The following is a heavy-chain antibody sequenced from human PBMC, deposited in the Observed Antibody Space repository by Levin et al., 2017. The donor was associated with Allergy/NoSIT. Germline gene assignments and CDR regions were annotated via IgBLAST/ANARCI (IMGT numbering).Heavy chain of an antibody. CDR3: ARGGFGHYSSIWLTFEL. CDR2: IYSGGGT. CDR1: DFSVSSKY. V-gene: IGHV3-53*01. J-gene: IGHJ4*02. Sequence: GGSLRLSCAASDFSVSSKYMSWVRQAPGKGLEWVSMIYSGGGTDYADSVKGRFTISRDNSENIVYLQLNWLRAEDTAIYYCARGGFGHYSSIWLTFELGGQGTLVTGAS. D-gene: IGHD6-13*01.